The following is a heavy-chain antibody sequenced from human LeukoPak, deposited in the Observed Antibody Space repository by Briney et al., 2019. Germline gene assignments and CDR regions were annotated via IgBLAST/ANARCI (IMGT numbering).Heavy chain of an antibody. CDR2: INHSGST. J-gene: IGHJ5*02. CDR1: GGSFSGYY. Sequence: PSETLPLTCAVYGGSFSGYYWSWIRQPPGKGLEWIGEINHSGSTNYNPSLKSRVTISVDTSKNQFSLKLSSVTAADTAVYYCARIDRITIFGVVIIPVRGFDPWGQGTLVTVSS. CDR3: ARIDRITIFGVVIIPVRGFDP. V-gene: IGHV4-34*01. D-gene: IGHD3-3*01.